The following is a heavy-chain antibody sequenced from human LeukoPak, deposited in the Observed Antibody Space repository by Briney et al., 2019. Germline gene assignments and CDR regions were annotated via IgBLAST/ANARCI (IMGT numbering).Heavy chain of an antibody. J-gene: IGHJ6*03. V-gene: IGHV4-34*01. CDR2: INHSGST. CDR1: GGSFSGYY. CDR3: ARAPYYSAYYYYYYMDV. Sequence: PSETLSLTCAVYGGSFSGYYWSWIRQPPGKGLEWIGEINHSGSTNYNPSLKSRVTISVDTSKSQFSLKLSSVTAADTAVYYCARAPYYSAYYYYYYMDVWGKGTTVTVSS. D-gene: IGHD3-10*01.